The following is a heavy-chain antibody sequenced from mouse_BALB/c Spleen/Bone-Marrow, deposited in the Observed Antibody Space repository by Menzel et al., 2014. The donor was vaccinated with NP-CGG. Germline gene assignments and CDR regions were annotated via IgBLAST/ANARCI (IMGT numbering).Heavy chain of an antibody. CDR1: GYAFSSYW. CDR2: IYPGDGDT. CDR3: ALYGNYAGN. V-gene: IGHV1-80*01. Sequence: QVQLQQPGAELVRPGSSVKISCKASGYAFSSYWMNWVKQRPGQGLEWIGQIYPGDGDTNYNGKFKGKATLTADKSSSTAYMQLSSITSEDSAVYFCALYGNYAGNWGQGTLVTVSA. J-gene: IGHJ3*01. D-gene: IGHD2-1*01.